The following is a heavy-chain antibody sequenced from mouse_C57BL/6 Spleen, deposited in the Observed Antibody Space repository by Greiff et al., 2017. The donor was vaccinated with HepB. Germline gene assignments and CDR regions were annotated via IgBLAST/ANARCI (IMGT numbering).Heavy chain of an antibody. J-gene: IGHJ4*01. CDR2: INPYNGGT. CDR3: ARSGPYYYGSRSYYYAMDY. CDR1: GYTFTDYY. D-gene: IGHD1-1*01. V-gene: IGHV1-19*01. Sequence: VQLKESGPVLVKPGASVKMSCKASGYTFTDYYMNWVKQSHGKSLEWIGVINPYNGGTSYNQKFKGKATLTVDKSSSTAYMELNSLTSEDSAVYYCARSGPYYYGSRSYYYAMDYWGQGTSVTVSS.